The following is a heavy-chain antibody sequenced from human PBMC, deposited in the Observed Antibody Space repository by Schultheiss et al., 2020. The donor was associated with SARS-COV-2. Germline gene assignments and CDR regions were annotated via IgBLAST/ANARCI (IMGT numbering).Heavy chain of an antibody. CDR2: ISYDGSNK. D-gene: IGHD3-10*01. J-gene: IGHJ6*02. CDR3: AKDTAADYGSGSYSYYYYGMDV. V-gene: IGHV3-30*18. CDR1: GFTFSTYG. Sequence: GGSLRLSCAASGFTFSTYGMHWVRQAPGKGLEWVAVISYDGSNKYYADSVKGRFTISRDNSKNTLYLQMNSLRAEDTAVYYCAKDTAADYGSGSYSYYYYGMDVWGQGTTVTVSS.